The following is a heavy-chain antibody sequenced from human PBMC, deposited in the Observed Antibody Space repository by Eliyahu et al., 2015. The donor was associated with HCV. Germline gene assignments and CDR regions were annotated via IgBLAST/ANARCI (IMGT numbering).Heavy chain of an antibody. CDR2: IYYSGST. CDR1: GGSISSSSYY. J-gene: IGHJ2*01. CDR3: ARSSLPGGVASNLGIRQGYWYFDL. Sequence: QLQLQESGPGLVKPSETLSLTCTVSGGSISSSSYYWGWIRQPPGKGLEWIGSIYYSGSTYYNPSLKSRVTISVDTSKNQFSLKLSSVTAADTAVYYCARSSLPGGVASNLGIRQGYWYFDLWGRGTLVTVSS. D-gene: IGHD2-8*02. V-gene: IGHV4-39*07.